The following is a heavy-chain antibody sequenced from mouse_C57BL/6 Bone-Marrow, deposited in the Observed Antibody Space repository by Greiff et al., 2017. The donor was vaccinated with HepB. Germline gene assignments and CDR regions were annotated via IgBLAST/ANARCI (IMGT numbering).Heavy chain of an antibody. V-gene: IGHV7-1*01. CDR1: GFTFSDFN. CDR3: ARDAPTTVVATDWYFDV. J-gene: IGHJ1*03. Sequence: EVMLVESGGGLVQSGRSLRLSCATSGFTFSDFNMEWVRQAPGKGLEWIAASRNKANDYTTEYSASVKGRFIVSRDTSQSILYLQMNALRAEDTAIYYCARDAPTTVVATDWYFDVWGTGTTVTVSS. CDR2: SRNKANDYTT. D-gene: IGHD1-1*01.